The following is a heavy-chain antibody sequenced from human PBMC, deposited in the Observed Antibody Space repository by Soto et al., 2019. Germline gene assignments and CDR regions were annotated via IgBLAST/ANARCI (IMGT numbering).Heavy chain of an antibody. Sequence: DVQLVESGGGLIQPGESLRLSCAASGFSVSDSYMSWVRQAPGKGLEWVSIVYAGGETYYADSLKGRCTISRDSSNNILYLQMNNWRAEDTAVYYCARDSISYGPGVNDYWGQGTLVTVSS. V-gene: IGHV3-53*01. CDR3: ARDSISYGPGVNDY. CDR2: VYAGGET. J-gene: IGHJ4*02. CDR1: GFSVSDSY. D-gene: IGHD5-18*01.